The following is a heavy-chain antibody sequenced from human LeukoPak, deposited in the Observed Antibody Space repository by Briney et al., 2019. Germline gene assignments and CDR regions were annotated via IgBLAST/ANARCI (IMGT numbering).Heavy chain of an antibody. V-gene: IGHV3-9*03. CDR3: AKESSIAALGY. J-gene: IGHJ4*02. D-gene: IGHD6-6*01. Sequence: GGSLRLSCAASGFTFSSYAMTWVRQAPGKGLEWVSGISWNSGSIGYADSVKGRFTISRDNAKNSLYLQMNSLRAEDMALYYCAKESSIAALGYWGQGTLVTVSS. CDR1: GFTFSSYA. CDR2: ISWNSGSI.